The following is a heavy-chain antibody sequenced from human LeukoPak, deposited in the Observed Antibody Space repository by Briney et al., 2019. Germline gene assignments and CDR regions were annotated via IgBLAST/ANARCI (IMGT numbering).Heavy chain of an antibody. Sequence: SETLSLTCTVSGGSISSYYWSWIRQPPGKGLEWIACIYYTGSTNYNPSLKSRVTISVDTSKNHFSLKLSSVTAADTAVYYCATGGAYSSVDYWGQGTLVTVSS. J-gene: IGHJ4*02. D-gene: IGHD6-19*01. CDR1: GGSISSYY. CDR3: ATGGAYSSVDY. V-gene: IGHV4-59*01. CDR2: IYYTGST.